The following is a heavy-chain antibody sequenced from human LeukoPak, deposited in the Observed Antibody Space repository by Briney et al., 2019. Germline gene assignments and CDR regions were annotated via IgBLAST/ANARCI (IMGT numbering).Heavy chain of an antibody. V-gene: IGHV4-34*01. D-gene: IGHD6-19*01. Sequence: MPAETLSLTCAVYRGSFSGYYWSWIRQPPGKGLEWLGEIDHSGSTNYNPSLKSRVTISVDTSKNQFSLRLSSVTAADTAVYYCASRRLDGVAVSHSIIRGRRYYYMDASSKGTTVTDSS. CDR2: IDHSGST. CDR3: ASRRLDGVAVSHSIIRGRRYYYMDA. J-gene: IGHJ6*03. CDR1: RGSFSGYY.